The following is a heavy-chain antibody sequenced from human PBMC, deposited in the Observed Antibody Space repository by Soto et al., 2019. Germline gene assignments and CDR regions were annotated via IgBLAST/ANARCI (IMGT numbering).Heavy chain of an antibody. J-gene: IGHJ4*02. CDR1: GLRVKIYD. CDR3: GRDGGYYVIDS. CDR2: IGTAGDT. V-gene: IGHV3-13*01. Sequence: PSWSLRLCRAASGLRVKIYDMHGVRQVTGKGLEWVSVIGTAGDTYYPDSVRGRFTISRDNAKNSLYLQMNSLRAGDSAVYYCGRDGGYYVIDSWVQGTPVPVSS. D-gene: IGHD2-21*02.